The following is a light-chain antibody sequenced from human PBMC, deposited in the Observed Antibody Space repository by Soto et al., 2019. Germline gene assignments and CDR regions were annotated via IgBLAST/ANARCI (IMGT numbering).Light chain of an antibody. CDR1: SSNIGSNY. CDR3: GSWDSSLSAYV. J-gene: IGLJ1*01. CDR2: RDN. Sequence: QSVLTQPPSASGTPGQTVIISCSGSSSNIGSNYVYWYQQLPGTAPKLLIYRDNQRPSGVPDRFSGSKSGTSASLAIRGLRSEDEADYYCGSWDSSLSAYVFGTGTKLTVL. V-gene: IGLV1-47*01.